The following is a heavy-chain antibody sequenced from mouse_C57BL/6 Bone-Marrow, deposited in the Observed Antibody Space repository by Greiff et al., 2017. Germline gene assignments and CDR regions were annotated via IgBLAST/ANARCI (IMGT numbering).Heavy chain of an antibody. CDR2: IWGDGST. CDR3: AKLGRYYFDY. CDR1: GFSLTSYG. Sequence: VQLQQSGPGLVAPSQRLSITCTVSGFSLTSYGVSWVRQPPGKGLEWLGVIWGDGSTNYHSALISSLSISKENAKSQVFFKLNRLQTDDTATYYCAKLGRYYFDYWGQGTTLTVSS. J-gene: IGHJ2*01. V-gene: IGHV2-3*01. D-gene: IGHD4-1*01.